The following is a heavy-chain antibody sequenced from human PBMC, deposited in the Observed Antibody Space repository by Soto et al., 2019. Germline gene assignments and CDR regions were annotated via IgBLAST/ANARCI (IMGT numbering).Heavy chain of an antibody. CDR1: GGSVSSGGYY. CDR2: IYYSGST. Sequence: QVQLQESGPGLVKPSQTLSLTCTDSGGSVSSGGYYWSCIRQHPGKGLEWIGYIYYSGSTYYNPTLKSRVTISVDTSKNQFSLKLSSVTAADTAVYYCARGRSEWWFDPWGQGTLVTVSS. J-gene: IGHJ5*02. CDR3: ARGRSEWWFDP. D-gene: IGHD2-8*01. V-gene: IGHV4-31*03.